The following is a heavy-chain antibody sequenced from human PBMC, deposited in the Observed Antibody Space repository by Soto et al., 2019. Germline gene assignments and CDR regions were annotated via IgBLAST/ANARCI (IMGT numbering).Heavy chain of an antibody. CDR3: GRCSSTSCHLGSDY. CDR2: ISYDGSNK. CDR1: GFTFSSYA. Sequence: QTGGSLRLSCAASGFTFSSYAMNWVRQAPGKGLEWVALISYDGSNKYYADSVKGRFTISRDSSKNTLYLQMNSLRAADTAVYYCGRCSSTSCHLGSDYWGREPWSPSPQ. J-gene: IGHJ4*02. D-gene: IGHD2-2*01. V-gene: IGHV3-30-3*01.